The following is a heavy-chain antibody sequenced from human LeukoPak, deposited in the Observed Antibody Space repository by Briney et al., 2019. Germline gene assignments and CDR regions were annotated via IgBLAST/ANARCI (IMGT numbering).Heavy chain of an antibody. CDR3: AKDRDYYLVGFFDY. CDR1: GFTFSSYA. V-gene: IGHV3-23*01. J-gene: IGHJ4*02. D-gene: IGHD3-10*01. Sequence: GGSLRLSCAASGFTFSSYAMSWVRQAPGKGLEWVSAISGSGVTTYYADSVKGRFTISRDNSKNTLYLQMSSLRAEDTALYYCAKDRDYYLVGFFDYWGQGTLVTVSS. CDR2: ISGSGVTT.